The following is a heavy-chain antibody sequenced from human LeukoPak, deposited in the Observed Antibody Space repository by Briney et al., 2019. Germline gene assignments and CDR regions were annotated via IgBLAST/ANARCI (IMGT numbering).Heavy chain of an antibody. CDR2: ISWNSGSI. Sequence: GGSLRLSCAASGFTFDDYAMHWVRQAPGKGLEWVSGISWNSGSIGYADSVKGRFTISRDNAKNSLYLQMNSLRAEDTAVYYCARVMGRYCSSTSCYVDYWGQGTLVTVSS. J-gene: IGHJ4*02. V-gene: IGHV3-9*01. CDR3: ARVMGRYCSSTSCYVDY. CDR1: GFTFDDYA. D-gene: IGHD2-2*01.